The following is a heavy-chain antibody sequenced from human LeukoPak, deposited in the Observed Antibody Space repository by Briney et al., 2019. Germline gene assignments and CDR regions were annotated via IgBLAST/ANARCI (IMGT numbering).Heavy chain of an antibody. D-gene: IGHD2-15*01. CDR2: ISSGSGSI. V-gene: IGHV3-21*06. CDR1: GFTFSIYT. J-gene: IGHJ4*02. Sequence: PGGSLRLSCAASGFTFSIYTMNWVRQAPGKGLEWVSSISSGSGSIYSADSVKGRFAISRDNAKNSLYLQMNSLSAEDTAVYYCARDLYCSGGRCYLSDWGQGTLVTVSS. CDR3: ARDLYCSGGRCYLSD.